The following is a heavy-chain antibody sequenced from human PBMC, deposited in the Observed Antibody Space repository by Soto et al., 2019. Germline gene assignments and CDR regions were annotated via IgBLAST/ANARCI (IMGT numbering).Heavy chain of an antibody. J-gene: IGHJ6*03. CDR1: GGSIISSTSY. CDR3: ARHLVSAVAGTAYYYMDV. V-gene: IGHV4-39*01. D-gene: IGHD6-19*01. Sequence: SETLSLTCTVSGGSIISSTSYWVWILQPPGRWLEWIGSISYSGSTYYNPSLKSRVTISGDTAKRQFSLKLSSVSAADTAVYYCARHLVSAVAGTAYYYMDVWGKGTTVTVSS. CDR2: ISYSGST.